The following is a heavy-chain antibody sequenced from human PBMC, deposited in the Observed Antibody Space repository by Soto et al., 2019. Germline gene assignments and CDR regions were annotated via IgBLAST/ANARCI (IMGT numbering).Heavy chain of an antibody. V-gene: IGHV4-31*03. D-gene: IGHD5-18*01. J-gene: IGHJ4*02. CDR2: IYYSGST. Sequence: PSXTLSLTCTVSGGSISSGGYYWSWIRQHPGKGLEWIGYIYYSGSTYYNPSLKSRVTISVDTSKNQFSLKLSSVTAADTAVYYCARSGYSYGPNPLLYWGQGTLVTVSS. CDR1: GGSISSGGYY. CDR3: ARSGYSYGPNPLLY.